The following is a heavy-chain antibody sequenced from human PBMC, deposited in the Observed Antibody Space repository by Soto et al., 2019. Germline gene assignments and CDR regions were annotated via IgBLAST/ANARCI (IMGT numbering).Heavy chain of an antibody. V-gene: IGHV3-23*01. Sequence: EVQLLESGGGLVQPGGSLRLSCRGSGFTFSSYAMSWVRQAPGKELEWVSTISGSSGTTNYAESLKGRFRISRDNSKNTVYLQLNSLRAEDTAVYFCAKLGFVLMELYYFHQWGQGTLVTVSS. CDR2: ISGSSGTT. D-gene: IGHD2-8*01. CDR3: AKLGFVLMELYYFHQ. J-gene: IGHJ4*02. CDR1: GFTFSSYA.